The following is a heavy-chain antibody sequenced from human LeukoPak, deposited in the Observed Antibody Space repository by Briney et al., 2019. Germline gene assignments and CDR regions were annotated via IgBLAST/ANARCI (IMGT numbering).Heavy chain of an antibody. V-gene: IGHV3-21*04. CDR3: AKTHLGYLYFFDP. D-gene: IGHD2-8*01. CDR2: ISSSSSYI. Sequence: GGSLRLSCAASGFTFSSYSMNWVRQAPGKGLEWVSSISSSSSYIYYADSVKGRFTISRDNSKKTLYLQMNSLRAEDTAVYYCAKTHLGYLYFFDPWGQGTLVTVST. J-gene: IGHJ5*02. CDR1: GFTFSSYS.